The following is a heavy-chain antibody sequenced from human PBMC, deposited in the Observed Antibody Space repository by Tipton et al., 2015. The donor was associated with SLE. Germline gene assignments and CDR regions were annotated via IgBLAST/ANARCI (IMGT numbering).Heavy chain of an antibody. V-gene: IGHV4-59*03. Sequence: LRLSCTVSGASTSDFYWSWIRQPPGKGLEWIGFIYATDKTRYSPSLASRAVISVDPSKNQVSLKLASVSAADTGTYYCASLPEHWGQGTLVAVSS. J-gene: IGHJ4*02. CDR2: IYATDKT. CDR3: ASLPEH. CDR1: GASTSDFY.